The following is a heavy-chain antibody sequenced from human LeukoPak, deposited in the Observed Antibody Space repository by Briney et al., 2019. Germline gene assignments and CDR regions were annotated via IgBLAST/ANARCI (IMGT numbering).Heavy chain of an antibody. CDR2: IFYSGST. D-gene: IGHD6-13*01. J-gene: IGHJ4*02. CDR1: GGSISSSSYF. V-gene: IGHV4-39*01. Sequence: PSGTLSLTCTVSGGSISSSSYFWGWIRQPPGKGLEWIGSIFYSGSTYYNPSLKSRVTISVDTSKNQFSLKLSSVTAADTAVYYCARQLYSSSWYNDYWGQGTLVTVSS. CDR3: ARQLYSSSWYNDY.